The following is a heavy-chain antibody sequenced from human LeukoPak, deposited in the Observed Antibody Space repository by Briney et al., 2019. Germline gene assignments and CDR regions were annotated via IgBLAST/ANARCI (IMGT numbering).Heavy chain of an antibody. D-gene: IGHD3-10*01. CDR3: AKSNGYGLIDI. V-gene: IGHV4-61*08. J-gene: IGHJ3*02. CDR2: NHLNGST. Sequence: SQTLSPTWPVPYCSITSVGYLWSWIRQPPGKGLEWNGDNHLNGSTHYNPSLKSRVTISIDTSRTQYSLKLNSVTAADTAVYYCAKSNGYGLIDIWGQGTMVTVSS. CDR1: YCSITSVGYL.